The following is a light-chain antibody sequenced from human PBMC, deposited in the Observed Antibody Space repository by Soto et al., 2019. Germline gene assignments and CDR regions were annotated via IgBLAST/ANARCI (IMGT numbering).Light chain of an antibody. Sequence: EIVMTQSPATLSVSPGERATLSCRASQSVSSDLAWYHQKPGQAPRLLIYSASTRATGIPARFSGSGSGTELTLTINSLQSEDFAVYYCQQYNNWPRTFGQGTKVDIK. CDR1: QSVSSD. CDR3: QQYNNWPRT. J-gene: IGKJ1*01. CDR2: SAS. V-gene: IGKV3-15*01.